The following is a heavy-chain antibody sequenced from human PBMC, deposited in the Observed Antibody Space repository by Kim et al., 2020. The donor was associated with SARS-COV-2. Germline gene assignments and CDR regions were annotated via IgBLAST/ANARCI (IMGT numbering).Heavy chain of an antibody. Sequence: ASVKVSCKASGYTFTSYAMNWVRQAPGQGLEWMGWINTNTGNPTYAQGFTGRFVFSLDTSVSTAYLQISSLKAEDTAVYYCARSAVVAAPPPAFDPWGQGALVTVSS. CDR2: INTNTGNP. CDR1: GYTFTSYA. J-gene: IGHJ5*02. D-gene: IGHD2-15*01. CDR3: ARSAVVAAPPPAFDP. V-gene: IGHV7-4-1*02.